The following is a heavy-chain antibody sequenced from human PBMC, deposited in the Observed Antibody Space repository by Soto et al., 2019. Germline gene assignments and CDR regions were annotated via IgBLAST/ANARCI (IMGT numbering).Heavy chain of an antibody. D-gene: IGHD2-21*01. J-gene: IGHJ4*02. Sequence: QVQLQESGPGLVKPSQTLSLTCTVSGGSISSGGYYWTWIRQHPGKGLEWIGYIYYNGNTYYNPSHTSRLTLSVDPSKNQFSLKQTSVTAADTAVYYCAGDRGDRGYYFDCWGQGTLVTVSS. CDR2: IYYNGNT. V-gene: IGHV4-31*03. CDR1: GGSISSGGYY. CDR3: AGDRGDRGYYFDC.